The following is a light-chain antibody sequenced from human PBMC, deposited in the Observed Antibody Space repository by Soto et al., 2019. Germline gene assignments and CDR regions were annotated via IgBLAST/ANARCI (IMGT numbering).Light chain of an antibody. CDR2: LGS. CDR1: QSLLHSNGYNY. CDR3: MQALQTPG. V-gene: IGKV2-28*01. J-gene: IGKJ5*01. Sequence: DIVMTQSPLSLPVTPGEPASISCRSSQSLLHSNGYNYLDWYLQKPGQSPQLLSYLGSNRASEVPDRFSGSGSGTDFTLKISRVEAEDVGVYYCMQALQTPGFGQGTRLEIK.